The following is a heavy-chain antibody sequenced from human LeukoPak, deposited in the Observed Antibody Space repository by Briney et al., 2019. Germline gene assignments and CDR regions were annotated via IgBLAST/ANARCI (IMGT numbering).Heavy chain of an antibody. J-gene: IGHJ3*02. CDR2: ISTYNDNT. V-gene: IGHV1-18*01. CDR1: GYTFTNYG. CDR3: ARDLALGYCSGGSCYPVGAFDI. Sequence: GASVKVSCKASGYTFTNYGITWVRQAPGQGLEWMGWISTYNDNTAYAQKFQGRVTMTTDTSTSTAYMELRSLRSDDTAVYYCARDLALGYCSGGSCYPVGAFDIWGQGTVVTVSS. D-gene: IGHD2-15*01.